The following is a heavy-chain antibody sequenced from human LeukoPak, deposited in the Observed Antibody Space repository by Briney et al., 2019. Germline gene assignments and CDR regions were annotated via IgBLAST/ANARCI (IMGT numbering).Heavy chain of an antibody. D-gene: IGHD2-15*01. CDR3: ARAGSAHADFDY. V-gene: IGHV4-59*01. J-gene: IGHJ4*02. CDR2: IYYSGST. CDR1: GGSFTNYY. Sequence: SETLSLTCTVSGGSFTNYYWSWIRQPPGKGLEWIGYIYYSGSTNYNPSLKSRATISVDTSKNQFSLKLSSVTAADTAVYYCARAGSAHADFDYWGQGTLATVSS.